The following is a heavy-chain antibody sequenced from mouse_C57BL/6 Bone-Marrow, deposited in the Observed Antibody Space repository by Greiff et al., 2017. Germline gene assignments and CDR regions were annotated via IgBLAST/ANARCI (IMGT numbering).Heavy chain of an antibody. CDR1: GYAFTNYL. D-gene: IGHD2-5*01. J-gene: IGHJ4*01. CDR2: INPGSGGT. V-gene: IGHV1-54*01. CDR3: ATSYYSNYVGAMDY. Sequence: QVQLQQSGAELVRPGTSVKVSCKASGYAFTNYLIEWVKQRPGQGLEWIGGINPGSGGTNYNEKFKGKATLTADKSSSPAYMQLSSLTSEDSAVYFCATSYYSNYVGAMDYWGQGTSVTVSS.